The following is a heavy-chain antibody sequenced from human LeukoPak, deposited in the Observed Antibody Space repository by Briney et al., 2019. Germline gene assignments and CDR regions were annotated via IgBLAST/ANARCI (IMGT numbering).Heavy chain of an antibody. D-gene: IGHD2-2*01. CDR3: ARGDIVVVPAARGFDP. CDR1: GYTFTGYY. J-gene: IGHJ5*02. V-gene: IGHV1-2*02. Sequence: GASVKVSCKASGYTFTGYYMHWVRQAPGQGLEWMGWINPNSGGTNYAQKFQGRVTMTRDTSISTAYMELSSLRSEDTAVYYCARGDIVVVPAARGFDPWGQGTLVTVSS. CDR2: INPNSGGT.